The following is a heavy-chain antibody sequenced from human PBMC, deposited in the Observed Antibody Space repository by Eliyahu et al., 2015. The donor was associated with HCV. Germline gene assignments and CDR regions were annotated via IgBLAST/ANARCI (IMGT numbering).Heavy chain of an antibody. Sequence: EVQLVESGGGLVQPGGSLKLSCAASGFXLSGFSMHWVRQASGKGLEWVGRIRSKLNSDATAYAASVKGRFTISRDESKNTAYLQMNSLKTEDTAVYYCKVYGGNKNGVFDIWGQGTMVTVSS. CDR2: IRSKLNSDAT. V-gene: IGHV3-73*02. CDR1: GFXLSGFS. J-gene: IGHJ3*02. D-gene: IGHD4-23*01. CDR3: KVYGGNKNGVFDI.